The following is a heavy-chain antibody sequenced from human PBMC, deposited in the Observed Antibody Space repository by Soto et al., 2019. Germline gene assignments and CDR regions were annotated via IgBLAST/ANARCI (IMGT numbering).Heavy chain of an antibody. V-gene: IGHV5-10-1*01. CDR2: IDPSDSYS. CDR3: ARSKDLGNLVWLDT. CDR1: GYRFTSYW. Sequence: PXESLKISFQGSGYRFTSYWITWVRQVPGRGLEWMGWIDPSDSYSRYSPSFEGHVTFSVDRSVTTAYMQWSSLKASDTAMYFCARSKDLGNLVWLDTWGQGTLVTVYS. J-gene: IGHJ5*02. D-gene: IGHD4-4*01.